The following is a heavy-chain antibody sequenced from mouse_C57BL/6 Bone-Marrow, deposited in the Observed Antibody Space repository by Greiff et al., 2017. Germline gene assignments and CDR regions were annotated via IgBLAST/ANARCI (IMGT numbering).Heavy chain of an antibody. V-gene: IGHV1-50*01. D-gene: IGHD2-3*01. Sequence: VQLQQSGAELVKPGASVKLSCKASGYTFTSYWMQWVKQRPGQGLEWIGEIDPSDSYTNYNQKFKGKATLTVDTSSSTAYMQLSSLTSEDSAVYYCARGRWLQPYYFDYWGQGTTLTVSS. CDR3: ARGRWLQPYYFDY. J-gene: IGHJ2*01. CDR1: GYTFTSYW. CDR2: IDPSDSYT.